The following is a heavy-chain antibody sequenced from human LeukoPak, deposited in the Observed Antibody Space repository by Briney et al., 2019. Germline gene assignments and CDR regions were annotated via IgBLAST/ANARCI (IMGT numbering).Heavy chain of an antibody. CDR3: ARDDYGDYRTGFDL. V-gene: IGHV3-30*01. CDR1: XXXXXSXX. D-gene: IGHD4-17*01. Sequence: LXXSCAASXXXXXSXXMHWXRXAXGKXLXXVXXXSYDGSNKYYADSVKGRFTISRDNSKNTLYLQMNSLRAEDTAVYYCARDDYGDYRTGFDLWGRGTLVTVSS. CDR2: XSYDGSNK. J-gene: IGHJ2*01.